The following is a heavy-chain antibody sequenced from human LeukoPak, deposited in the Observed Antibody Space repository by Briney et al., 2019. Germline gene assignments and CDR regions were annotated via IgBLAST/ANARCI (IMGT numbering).Heavy chain of an antibody. Sequence: SETLSLTCNVSGDSISTYHWNWIRRPPGRGLEWIGYMQSTGNSNYNPSLKSRVSMSVDTSKNRIVLNLSSVTAADTAVYYCARDKRHSYGRYFDHWGQGLLVTVSS. D-gene: IGHD5-18*01. CDR3: ARDKRHSYGRYFDH. J-gene: IGHJ4*02. CDR2: MQSTGNS. CDR1: GDSISTYH. V-gene: IGHV4-59*01.